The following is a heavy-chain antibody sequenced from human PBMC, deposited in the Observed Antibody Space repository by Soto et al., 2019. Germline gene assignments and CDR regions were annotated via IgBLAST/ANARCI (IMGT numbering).Heavy chain of an antibody. J-gene: IGHJ6*02. V-gene: IGHV3-30-3*01. Sequence: GGSLRLSWVASGFTFGTYAIHWVRQAPGKGLQWVALISYEGSNTYYADSVKGRFTVSRDNSKSTLYLQMNSLRPEDTGVYYCARVTPGNNLYYFSGMDVWGQGTSVTVSS. CDR1: GFTFGTYA. CDR2: ISYEGSNT. D-gene: IGHD1-1*01. CDR3: ARVTPGNNLYYFSGMDV.